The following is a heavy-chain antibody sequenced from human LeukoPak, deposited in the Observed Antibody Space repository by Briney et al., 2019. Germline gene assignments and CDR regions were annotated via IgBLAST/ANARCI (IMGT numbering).Heavy chain of an antibody. CDR3: ARGRFSSGYYFPVDY. V-gene: IGHV3-66*01. J-gene: IGHJ4*02. CDR2: IYSGGTT. Sequence: GGSLRLSCAASGFIINNNYMSWVRQAPGKGLEWVSVIYSGGTTFYGDSVEGRFTISRDNSRNTLYLQMNNLRAEDTAVYYCARGRFSSGYYFPVDYWGQGTLVTVSS. D-gene: IGHD3-3*01. CDR1: GFIINNNY.